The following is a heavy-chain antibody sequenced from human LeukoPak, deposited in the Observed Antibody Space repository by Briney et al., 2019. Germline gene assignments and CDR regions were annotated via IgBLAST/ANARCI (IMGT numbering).Heavy chain of an antibody. Sequence: GGSLRLSCAASGFTFSSYAMHWVRQAPGKGLEWVAVISYDGSNKYYADSVKGRFTISRDNSRNTLYLQMNSLRAEDAAVYYCAKELYDSSGYCISYFDYWGQGTLVTVSS. CDR1: GFTFSSYA. V-gene: IGHV3-30*04. CDR2: ISYDGSNK. CDR3: AKELYDSSGYCISYFDY. D-gene: IGHD3-22*01. J-gene: IGHJ4*02.